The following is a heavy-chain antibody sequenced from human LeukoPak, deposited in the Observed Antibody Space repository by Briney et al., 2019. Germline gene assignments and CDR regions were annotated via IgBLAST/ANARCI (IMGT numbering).Heavy chain of an antibody. J-gene: IGHJ6*03. Sequence: SETLSLTCAVYGGSFNGYYWSWIRQPPGKGLEWIGEINHSGSTNYNPSLKSRVTISVDTSKNQFSLKLSSVTAADTAVYYCARVAYDSSGYPYYYYYMDVWGKGTTVTVSS. CDR3: ARVAYDSSGYPYYYYYMDV. CDR1: GGSFNGYY. V-gene: IGHV4-34*01. D-gene: IGHD3-22*01. CDR2: INHSGST.